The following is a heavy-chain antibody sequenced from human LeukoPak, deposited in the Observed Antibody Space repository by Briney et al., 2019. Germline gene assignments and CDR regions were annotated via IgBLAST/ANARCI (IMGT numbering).Heavy chain of an antibody. V-gene: IGHV3-48*03. D-gene: IGHD6-6*01. CDR3: ARDQYSTAVD. CDR1: GFTFSSYE. J-gene: IGHJ4*02. Sequence: GGSLRLSCAASGFTFSSYEMNWVRQAPGKGLEWVSYISSSGSTIYYADSVKGRFTISRDNAKNSLYLQMNSLRAEDTAVYYCARDQYSTAVDWGQGTLVTVSS. CDR2: ISSSGSTI.